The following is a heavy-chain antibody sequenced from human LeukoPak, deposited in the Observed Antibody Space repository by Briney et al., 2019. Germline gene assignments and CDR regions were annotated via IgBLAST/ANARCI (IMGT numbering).Heavy chain of an antibody. CDR3: ARPLLTGYPDY. D-gene: IGHD3-9*01. J-gene: IGHJ4*02. CDR2: ISAYNGNT. V-gene: IGHV1-18*01. Sequence: EASVEVSCKASGYTFTSYGISWVRQAPGQGLEWMGWISAYNGNTNYAQKLQGRVTMTTDTSTSTAYMELRSLRSDDTAVYYCARPLLTGYPDYWGQGTLVTVSS. CDR1: GYTFTSYG.